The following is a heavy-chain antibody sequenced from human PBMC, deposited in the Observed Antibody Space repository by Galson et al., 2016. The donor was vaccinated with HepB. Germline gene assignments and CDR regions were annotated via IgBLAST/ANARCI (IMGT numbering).Heavy chain of an antibody. V-gene: IGHV1-2*04. D-gene: IGHD6-25*01. Sequence: SVKVSCKASGYSFTDNYLHWIRQAPGHGLEWMGWINPDDGGTKYAQRLEGWVTLTGDTSITTAYMELKGLRSDDTAVYYCAREVGNTSGWGTFDIRGQGTMVTVSA. CDR1: GYSFTDNY. CDR3: AREVGNTSGWGTFDI. CDR2: INPDDGGT. J-gene: IGHJ3*02.